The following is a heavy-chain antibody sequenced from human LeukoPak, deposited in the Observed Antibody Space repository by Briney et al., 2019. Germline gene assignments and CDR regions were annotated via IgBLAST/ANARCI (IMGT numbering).Heavy chain of an antibody. CDR1: GGSFSGYY. J-gene: IGHJ4*02. CDR3: ARRQIAARGYFDY. Sequence: PSETLSLTCAVYGGSFSGYYWSWIRQPPGKGLEWIGEINHSGSTNYNPSLKSRVTISVDTSKNQFSLKLSSVTAADTAVYYCARRQIAARGYFDYWGQGTLATVSS. CDR2: INHSGST. V-gene: IGHV4-34*01. D-gene: IGHD6-6*01.